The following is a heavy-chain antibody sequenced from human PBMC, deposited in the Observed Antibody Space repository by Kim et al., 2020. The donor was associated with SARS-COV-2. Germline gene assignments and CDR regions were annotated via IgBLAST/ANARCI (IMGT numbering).Heavy chain of an antibody. CDR1: GGSFSDNH. Sequence: SETLSLTCAVFGGSFSDNHWTWVRQSPGKGREWIGEISHSGSPNYNSSLKSRITMSIDTSKNQFSLKLTSVTAADTATYYCARGQRQDGTFEFWNGLFFYYYYMDVWGAGTTVTLSS. J-gene: IGHJ6*03. CDR3: ARGQRQDGTFEFWNGLFFYYYYMDV. CDR2: ISHSGSP. V-gene: IGHV4-34*10. D-gene: IGHD1-1*01.